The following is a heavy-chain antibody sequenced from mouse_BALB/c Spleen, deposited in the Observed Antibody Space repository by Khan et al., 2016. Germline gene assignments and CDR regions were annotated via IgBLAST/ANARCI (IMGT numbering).Heavy chain of an antibody. J-gene: IGHJ2*01. Sequence: QVRLQQSGAELVKPGASVKLSCKASGYTFTSYDINWVRQRPEQGLEWIGWIFPGDGSTKYNEKFKGKATLTTDKSSSTAYMQLSSLTSEDSAVYFCARDHYGSSYDYWGQGTTLTVSS. CDR2: IFPGDGST. CDR3: ARDHYGSSYDY. D-gene: IGHD1-1*01. V-gene: IGHV1-85*01. CDR1: GYTFTSYD.